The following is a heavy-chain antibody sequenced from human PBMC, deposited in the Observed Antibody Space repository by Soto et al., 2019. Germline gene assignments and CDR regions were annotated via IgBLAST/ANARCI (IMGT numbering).Heavy chain of an antibody. CDR2: IYYSGST. V-gene: IGHV4-31*03. Sequence: PSETLSLTCTVSGGSISSGGYYWSWIRQHPGKGLEWIGYIYYSGSTYYNPPLKSRVTISVDTSKNQFSLKLSSVTAADTAVYYCARALSSAQWGHFDYWGQGTLVTVSS. CDR1: GGSISSGGYY. D-gene: IGHD3-22*01. J-gene: IGHJ4*02. CDR3: ARALSSAQWGHFDY.